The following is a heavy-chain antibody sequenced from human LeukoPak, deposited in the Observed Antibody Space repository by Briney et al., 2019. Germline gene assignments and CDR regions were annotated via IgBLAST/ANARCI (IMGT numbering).Heavy chain of an antibody. CDR1: GFTASSNY. CDR2: IYSGGST. CDR3: ARDISSGYYDAFDI. J-gene: IGHJ3*02. V-gene: IGHV3-66*01. D-gene: IGHD3-22*01. Sequence: GGSLRLSCAASGFTASSNYMSWVRQAPGQRLQWVSIIYSGGSTYYADSVKGRFTISRDNSKISLYLQMNSLRAEDTAVYYCARDISSGYYDAFDIWGQGTMVTVSS.